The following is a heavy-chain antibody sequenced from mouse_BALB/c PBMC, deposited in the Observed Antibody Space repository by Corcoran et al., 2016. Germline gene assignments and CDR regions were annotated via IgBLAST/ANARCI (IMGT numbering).Heavy chain of an antibody. CDR3: ARNWDWFFDA. Sequence: QVQLQQSGAELMKPGASVKVSCKATGYTFSSYWIEWVKQRPGHGLEWIGEIFPRGGSTNYKEKFKGNATFTADTSSNTAYMQLSSMTSEDSAVYNCARNWDWFFDAGGSGTTVTVSS. CDR2: IFPRGGST. V-gene: IGHV1-9*01. D-gene: IGHD4-1*01. CDR1: GYTFSSYW. J-gene: IGHJ1*01.